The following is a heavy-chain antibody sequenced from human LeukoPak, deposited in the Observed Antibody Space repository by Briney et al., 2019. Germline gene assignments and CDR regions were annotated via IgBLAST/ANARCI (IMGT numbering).Heavy chain of an antibody. CDR3: ARDFVAAAAPDY. Sequence: GGSLRLSCVASGFTLRTHYISWFRQAPGKGLEWVANVRQDGREKYYADSVKGRFTISRDNAKNSLYLQMNSLRAEDTAVYYCARDFVAAAAPDYWGQGTLVTVSS. V-gene: IGHV3-7*01. CDR1: GFTLRTHY. J-gene: IGHJ4*02. CDR2: VRQDGREK. D-gene: IGHD6-13*01.